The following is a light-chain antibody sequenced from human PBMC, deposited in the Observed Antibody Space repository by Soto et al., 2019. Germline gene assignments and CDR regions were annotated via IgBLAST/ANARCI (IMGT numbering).Light chain of an antibody. V-gene: IGKV2-28*01. Sequence: DIVMTQSPLSLPVTPGEPASISCRSSQSLLHSSGYNYLGWFLQKPGQSPQLLIYLGSNRASGVPDRCSGSGSGTDFTLKISRVEAEDVGVYYCMQVLQTRTFGQGTRLEIK. CDR3: MQVLQTRT. J-gene: IGKJ5*01. CDR2: LGS. CDR1: QSLLHSSGYNY.